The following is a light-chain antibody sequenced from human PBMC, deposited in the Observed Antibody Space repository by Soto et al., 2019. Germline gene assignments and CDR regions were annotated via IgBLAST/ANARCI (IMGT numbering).Light chain of an antibody. CDR3: QQYNNWPPIT. V-gene: IGKV3-15*01. CDR2: GAY. Sequence: EIVMTQSPATLSVSPGERATLSCRASRSVSSKLAWYQQKPGQAPRLLIYGAYIRATGIPARFSGSGSGTEFTLTISSLQSEDFAVYYCQQYNNWPPITVGQGTRLEIK. CDR1: RSVSSK. J-gene: IGKJ5*01.